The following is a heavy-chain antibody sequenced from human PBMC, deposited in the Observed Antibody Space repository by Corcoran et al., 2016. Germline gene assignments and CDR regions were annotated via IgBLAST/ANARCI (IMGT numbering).Heavy chain of an antibody. D-gene: IGHD6-13*01. CDR2: TYYRSKWYN. V-gene: IGHV6-1*01. CDR3: ARDRRGRAARRGGYYYYGMDV. CDR1: GDSVSSNSAA. Sequence: QVQLQQSGPGLVKPSQTLSLTCAISGDSVSSNSAAWNWIRQSPSRGLEWLGRTYYRSKWYNDYAVSVKSRITINPDTSKNQFSLQLNSVTPEDTAVYYCARDRRGRAARRGGYYYYGMDVWGQGTTVTVSS. J-gene: IGHJ6*02.